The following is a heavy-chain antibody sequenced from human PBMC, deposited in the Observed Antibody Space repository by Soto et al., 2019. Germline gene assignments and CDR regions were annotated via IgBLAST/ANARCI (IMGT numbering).Heavy chain of an antibody. Sequence: EVHLVELGGGLIQPGGSLSLSCAASGITVGSNYMNYMTWVRQAPGKGLEWVSTIYNGDNTHYADSVKGRFTISRDNSRNTLYLQMNNLRVEDTAVYYCAKWGASEGFDPWGQGTLVTVSS. CDR3: AKWGASEGFDP. D-gene: IGHD3-16*01. CDR1: GITVGSNY. CDR2: IYNGDNT. V-gene: IGHV3-53*01. J-gene: IGHJ5*02.